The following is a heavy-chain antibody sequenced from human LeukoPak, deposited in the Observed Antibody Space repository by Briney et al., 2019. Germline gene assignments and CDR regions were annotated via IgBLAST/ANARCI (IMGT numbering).Heavy chain of an antibody. J-gene: IGHJ4*02. CDR2: INPNSGDT. D-gene: IGHD3-10*02. CDR3: ARDLTMFVVVPGY. CDR1: GYTFTGYY. V-gene: IGHV1-2*02. Sequence: ASVKVSCKASGYTFTGYYLHWVRQAPGQGLEWMGWINPNSGDTNYAQKFQGGVTMTRDTSINTAYMELSRLRSDDTAVYHCARDLTMFVVVPGYWGQGSLVTVSS.